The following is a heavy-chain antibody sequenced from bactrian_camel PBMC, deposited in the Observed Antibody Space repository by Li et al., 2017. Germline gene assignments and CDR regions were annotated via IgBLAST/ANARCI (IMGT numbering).Heavy chain of an antibody. CDR1: GYSYLDNSMC. Sequence: HVQLVESGGDSVQAGGSLRLSCVASGYSYLDNSMCVSWFRQRAGKEREGVSALGTKGTARGTTYYGDSVKGRFTISRDNAKNMVYLQLNSLKIDDTAMYDCANLDGHYWGQGTQVTVS. V-gene: IGHV3S63*01. J-gene: IGHJ4*01. CDR2: TKGTARGTT. CDR3: ANLDGHY.